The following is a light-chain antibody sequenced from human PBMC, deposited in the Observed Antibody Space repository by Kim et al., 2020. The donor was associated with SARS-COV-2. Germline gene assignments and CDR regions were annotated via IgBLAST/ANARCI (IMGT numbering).Light chain of an antibody. CDR1: RSVLYSSNNKNY. Sequence: DIVMTQSPDSLAVSLGERATINCKSSRSVLYSSNNKNYLAWYQQKPGHPPKLLIYWASTRESGVPDRFSGSGSGTDFTLTISSLQAEDVAVYYCQQYYSTPLTFGGGTKVDIK. CDR2: WAS. V-gene: IGKV4-1*01. CDR3: QQYYSTPLT. J-gene: IGKJ4*01.